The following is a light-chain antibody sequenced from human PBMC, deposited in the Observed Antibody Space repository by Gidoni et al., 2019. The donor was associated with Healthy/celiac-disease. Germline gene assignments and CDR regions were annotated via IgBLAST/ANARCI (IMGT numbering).Light chain of an antibody. CDR2: QDS. V-gene: IGLV3-1*01. Sequence: SYERPPPPSVSVSPGQTASITCSGDKLGYKYACWYQQKPGQSPVLVIYQDSRRPAGIPGRFSGSNSGNTATLTISGTQAMDEADYYCQAWDSSTAVFGGGTKLTVL. J-gene: IGLJ2*01. CDR3: QAWDSSTAV. CDR1: KLGYKY.